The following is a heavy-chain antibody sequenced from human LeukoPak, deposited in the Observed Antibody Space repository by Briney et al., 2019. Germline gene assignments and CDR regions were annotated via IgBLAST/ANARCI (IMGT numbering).Heavy chain of an antibody. D-gene: IGHD3-3*01. CDR1: GGSISSSSYY. CDR3: ARHHYDFWSGYYRVGRFYFDY. CDR2: IYYSGST. Sequence: SETLSLTCTVSGGSISSSSYYWGWIRQPPGKGLGWIGSIYYSGSTYYNPSLKSRVTISVDTSKNQFSLKLSSVTAADTAVYYCARHHYDFWSGYYRVGRFYFDYWGQGTLVTVSS. J-gene: IGHJ4*02. V-gene: IGHV4-39*01.